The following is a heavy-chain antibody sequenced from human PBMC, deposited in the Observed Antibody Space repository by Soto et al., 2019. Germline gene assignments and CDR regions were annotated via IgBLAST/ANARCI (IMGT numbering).Heavy chain of an antibody. J-gene: IGHJ4*02. D-gene: IGHD3-10*01. CDR1: GYTFTSYD. V-gene: IGHV1-8*01. CDR3: ARGKGRTWGAANGEDNFDY. CDR2: MNPNSGNT. Sequence: ASVKVSCKASGYTFTSYDINWVRQATGQGLEWMGWMNPNSGNTGYAQKFQGRVTMTRNTSISTAYMELSSLRSEDTAVYYCARGKGRTWGAANGEDNFDYWGQGTLVTVSS.